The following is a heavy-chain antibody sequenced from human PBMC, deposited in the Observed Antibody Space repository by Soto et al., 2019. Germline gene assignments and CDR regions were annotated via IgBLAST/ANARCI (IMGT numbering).Heavy chain of an antibody. V-gene: IGHV3-33*01. CDR3: ARGRAAKVLFDY. CDR1: GFTFSSYG. CDR2: IWYDGSNK. Sequence: PGGSLRLSCAACGFTFSSYGMHWVRQAPGKGLEWVAVIWYDGSNKYYADSVKGRFTISRDNSKNTLYLQMNSLRAEDTAVYYCARGRAAKVLFDYWGQGTLVTVSS. D-gene: IGHD6-25*01. J-gene: IGHJ4*02.